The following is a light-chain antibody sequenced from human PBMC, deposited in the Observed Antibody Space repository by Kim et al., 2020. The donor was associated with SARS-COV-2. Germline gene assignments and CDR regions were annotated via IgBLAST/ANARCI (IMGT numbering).Light chain of an antibody. CDR2: GAS. J-gene: IGKJ1*01. CDR1: QSVSNNY. V-gene: IGKV3-20*01. CDR3: QQYGTSIRT. Sequence: IVLTQSPGTLSLSPGARATLSCRASQSVSNNYLAWYQQRPGLAPRLLIYGASSRATGIPDRFSGSGSGTDFTLTITRLEPEDFAVYYCQQYGTSIRTFGKGTKVEI.